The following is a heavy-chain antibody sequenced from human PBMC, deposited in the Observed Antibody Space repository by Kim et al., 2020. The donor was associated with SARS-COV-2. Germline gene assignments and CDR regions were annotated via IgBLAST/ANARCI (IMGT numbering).Heavy chain of an antibody. V-gene: IGHV3-11*06. Sequence: GGSLRLSCAASGFTFSDWYMTWIRQAPGKGLEWLSHTSGSSDHTTYADSVKGRFTTSRDNAKNSLYLQIDSLRVEDTAVYYCARDFSNKGLDVWGQGTTVTVSS. CDR1: GFTFSDWY. J-gene: IGHJ6*02. D-gene: IGHD4-4*01. CDR3: ARDFSNKGLDV. CDR2: TSGSSDHT.